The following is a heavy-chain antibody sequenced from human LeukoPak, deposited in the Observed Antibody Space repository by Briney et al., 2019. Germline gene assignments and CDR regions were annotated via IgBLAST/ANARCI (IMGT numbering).Heavy chain of an antibody. J-gene: IGHJ2*01. Sequence: GGSLRLSCATSGFTFSNAWMNWVRQAPGKGLEWVSVIYSGGDTYYADSVKGRFTISRDNSKNTLSLQMNSLRAEDTAVYYCARDKAYTYWYFDLWGRGTLVTVSS. CDR2: IYSGGDT. D-gene: IGHD2-2*02. CDR1: GFTFSNAW. V-gene: IGHV3-53*01. CDR3: ARDKAYTYWYFDL.